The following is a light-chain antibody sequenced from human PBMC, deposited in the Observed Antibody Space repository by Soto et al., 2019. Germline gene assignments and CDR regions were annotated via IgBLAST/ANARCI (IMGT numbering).Light chain of an antibody. J-gene: IGKJ4*01. CDR1: QSVYSF. V-gene: IGKV3-11*01. CDR2: DAS. Sequence: EIVLTQSPATLSLSPGERATLSCRASQSVYSFLAWYQQKPGQAPRLLIYDASNRATGIPARFSGSGSETDFTLTISSLEPEDFAVYYCQQRRTWPLTFGGGTKVEIK. CDR3: QQRRTWPLT.